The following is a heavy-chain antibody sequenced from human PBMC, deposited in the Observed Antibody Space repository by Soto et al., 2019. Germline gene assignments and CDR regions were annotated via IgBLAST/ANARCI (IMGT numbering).Heavy chain of an antibody. J-gene: IGHJ4*02. CDR1: GYTFTSYY. D-gene: IGHD1-26*01. CDR3: ALDLSIVGPTTEFSF. Sequence: ASVKVSCKASGYTFTSYYMHWVRQAPGQRLEWMGIINPSGGSTSYAQKFQGRVTMTRDTSTSTVYMELGSLRSEDTAVYYCALDLSIVGPTTEFSFWGQGSLVPVSS. V-gene: IGHV1-46*01. CDR2: INPSGGST.